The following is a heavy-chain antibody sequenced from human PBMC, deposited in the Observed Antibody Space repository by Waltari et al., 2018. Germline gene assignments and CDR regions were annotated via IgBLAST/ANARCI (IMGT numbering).Heavy chain of an antibody. CDR3: ARDAYCGGDCYFGDYYYYYMDV. CDR2: IYYSGST. V-gene: IGHV4-59*01. D-gene: IGHD2-21*01. Sequence: QVQLQESGPGLVKPSETLSLTCTVSGGSISSYYWSWIRQPPGKGLVWIGYIYYSGSTNYNPSLKSRVTISVDTSKNQFSLKLSSVTAADTAVYYCARDAYCGGDCYFGDYYYYYMDVWGKGTTVTVSS. CDR1: GGSISSYY. J-gene: IGHJ6*03.